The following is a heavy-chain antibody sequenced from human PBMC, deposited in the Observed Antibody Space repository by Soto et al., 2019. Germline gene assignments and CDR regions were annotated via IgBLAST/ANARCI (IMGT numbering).Heavy chain of an antibody. CDR1: GFTFSSYG. Sequence: GGSLRLSCAASGFTFSSYGMHWVRQAPGKGLEWVAVISYDGSNKYYADSVKGRFTISRDNSKNTLYLQMNSLRAEDTAVYYCEKEGDFGVVSYWGQGNLVTVSS. J-gene: IGHJ4*02. CDR3: EKEGDFGVVSY. V-gene: IGHV3-30*18. CDR2: ISYDGSNK. D-gene: IGHD3-3*01.